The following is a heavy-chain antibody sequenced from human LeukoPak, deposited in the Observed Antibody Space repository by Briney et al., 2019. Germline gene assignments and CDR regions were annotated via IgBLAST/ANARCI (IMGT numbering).Heavy chain of an antibody. CDR2: ISGGGGST. CDR1: GFTFSSYA. CDR3: AKDTGYSSTWEHYFDY. J-gene: IGHJ4*02. D-gene: IGHD6-13*01. Sequence: GGSLRLSCAASGFTFSSYAMTWVRQAPGKGLEWVSTISGGGGSTYNTDSVQGRFTISRDNSKNTLYLQMNSLRAEDTAIYYCAKDTGYSSTWEHYFDYWGQGTLVTVSS. V-gene: IGHV3-23*01.